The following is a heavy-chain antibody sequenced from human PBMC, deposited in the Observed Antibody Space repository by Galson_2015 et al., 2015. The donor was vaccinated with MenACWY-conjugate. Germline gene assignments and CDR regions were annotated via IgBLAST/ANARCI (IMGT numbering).Heavy chain of an antibody. J-gene: IGHJ5*02. CDR1: AFTFSNAY. Sequence: SLRLSCAGSAFTFSNAYMSWVRQAPGKGLEWVGRIKSQTDGGKIDYAAPVKGRFTISRDDSKNTLYLQMNSLKIEDTAVYYCARDRLFVVRSVPSNWFDPWGQGTLVTVSS. CDR2: IKSQTDGGKI. V-gene: IGHV3-15*01. CDR3: ARDRLFVVRSVPSNWFDP. D-gene: IGHD3-10*01.